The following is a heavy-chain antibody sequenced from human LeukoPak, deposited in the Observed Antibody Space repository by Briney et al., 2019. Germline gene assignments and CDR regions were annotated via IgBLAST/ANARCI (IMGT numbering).Heavy chain of an antibody. CDR1: GYTFASYG. J-gene: IGHJ4*02. V-gene: IGHV1-18*01. D-gene: IGHD6-19*01. CDR3: ARDLGIAVAGTSGY. CDR2: ISAYNGNT. Sequence: ASVKVSCKASGYTFASYGISWVRQAPGQGLEWVGWISAYNGNTNYAQKLQGRVTMTTDTSTSTAYMELRSLRSDDTAVYYCARDLGIAVAGTSGYWGQGTLVTVSS.